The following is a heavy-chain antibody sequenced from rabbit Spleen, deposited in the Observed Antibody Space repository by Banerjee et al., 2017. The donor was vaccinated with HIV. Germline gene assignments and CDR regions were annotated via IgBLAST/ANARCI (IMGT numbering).Heavy chain of an antibody. D-gene: IGHD1-1*01. CDR3: ARDTSSSFSSYGMDL. Sequence: QSLEESGGGLVQPEGSLTLTCTASGFSYSSRFYMCWVRQAPGKGLEWIACIDAGSSGFTYFASWAKGRFTISKTSSTTVTLQMTSLTAADTATYFCARDTSSSFSSYGMDLWGPGTLVTVS. V-gene: IGHV1S40*01. CDR2: IDAGSSGFT. J-gene: IGHJ6*01. CDR1: GFSYSSRFY.